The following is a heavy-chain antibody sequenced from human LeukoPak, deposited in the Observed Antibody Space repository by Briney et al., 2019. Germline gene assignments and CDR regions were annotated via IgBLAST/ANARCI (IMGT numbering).Heavy chain of an antibody. CDR3: ARGPRIAAAGQNYYYYGMDV. CDR1: GGSFSGYY. D-gene: IGHD6-13*01. J-gene: IGHJ6*02. Sequence: PSETLSLTCAVYGGSFSGYYWSWIRQPPGKGLEWIGEINHSGGTNYDPSLKSRVTISVDASKNQFSLKLSSVTAADTAVYYCARGPRIAAAGQNYYYYGMDVWGQGTTVTVSS. V-gene: IGHV4-34*01. CDR2: INHSGGT.